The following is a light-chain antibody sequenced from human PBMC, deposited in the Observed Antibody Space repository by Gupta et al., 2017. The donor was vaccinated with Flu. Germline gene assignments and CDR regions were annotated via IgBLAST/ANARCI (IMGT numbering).Light chain of an antibody. Sequence: SFELTQPPSVSVSPGKTATITCSGDALAKQYGYWFHQRSGQAPVLLIYKDSERPAGVPGRFSGSRSGSTVTLTITADEEEEEGDYYCHSEDSSGNYVFGTGTKLTVL. CDR2: KDS. V-gene: IGLV3-25*02. J-gene: IGLJ1*01. CDR3: HSEDSSGNYV. CDR1: ALAKQY.